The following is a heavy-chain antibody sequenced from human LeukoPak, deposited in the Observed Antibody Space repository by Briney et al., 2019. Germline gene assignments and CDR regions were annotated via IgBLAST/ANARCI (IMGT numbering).Heavy chain of an antibody. Sequence: PSETLSLTCVVSGGSDSSTNWWTWIRQPPGKGLEWIGEVHLDGRTNFNPSLKSRLTMSVDLSENHVSLKLTSVTAADTAVYYCAREGGFYRPLDYSGQGTLVTVSS. CDR2: VHLDGRT. J-gene: IGHJ4*02. CDR1: GGSDSSTNW. CDR3: AREGGFYRPLDY. D-gene: IGHD6-25*01. V-gene: IGHV4-4*02.